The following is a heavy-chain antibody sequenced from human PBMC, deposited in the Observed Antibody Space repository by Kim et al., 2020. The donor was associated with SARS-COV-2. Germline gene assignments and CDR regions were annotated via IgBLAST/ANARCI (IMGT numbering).Heavy chain of an antibody. J-gene: IGHJ3*02. Sequence: VKGRFTISRDDSKNTAYLQMNSLKTEDTAVYYCTRRMFIAVAGTYAFDIWGQGTMVTVSS. D-gene: IGHD6-19*01. V-gene: IGHV3-73*01. CDR3: TRRMFIAVAGTYAFDI.